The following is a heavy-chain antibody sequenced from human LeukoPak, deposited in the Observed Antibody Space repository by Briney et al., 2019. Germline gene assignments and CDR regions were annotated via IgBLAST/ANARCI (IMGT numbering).Heavy chain of an antibody. V-gene: IGHV3-23*01. CDR3: AKDGGSAIAVVIRYYFDY. Sequence: GGSLRLSCAASGFTFSSYAMSWVRQAPGKGLEWVSTISGSGGSTYNADSVKGRFTISRDNSKNTLYLQMNSLRAEDTAVYYCAKDGGSAIAVVIRYYFDYWGQGTLVTVSS. CDR2: ISGSGGST. CDR1: GFTFSSYA. D-gene: IGHD3-3*01. J-gene: IGHJ4*02.